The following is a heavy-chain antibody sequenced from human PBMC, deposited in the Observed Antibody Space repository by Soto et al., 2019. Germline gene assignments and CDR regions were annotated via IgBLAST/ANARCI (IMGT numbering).Heavy chain of an antibody. V-gene: IGHV1-18*01. Sequence: QVELVQSGPEVKKPGASVTVSCKTSGYSFTNQRISWVRQAPGQGLAWMGWITTCNGNTNFAHKYQGRLTITADSSTSTVYMGLRSLVSDVSDVYYCVRDRVAYFDPPASDQWGQGTLVTVSS. CDR3: VRDRVAYFDPPASDQ. CDR1: GYSFTNQR. D-gene: IGHD3-9*01. CDR2: ITTCNGNT. J-gene: IGHJ5*02.